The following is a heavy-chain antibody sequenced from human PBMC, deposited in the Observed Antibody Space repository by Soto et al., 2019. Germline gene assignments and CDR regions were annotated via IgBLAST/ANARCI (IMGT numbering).Heavy chain of an antibody. J-gene: IGHJ5*02. CDR1: AGYLGYGGCN. Sequence: CLSYPLFAGYLGYGGCNLSSIRQHPGKGLEWIGYIYYSGSTYYNPSLKSRVTISVDTSKNQFSLKLSSVTAADTAVYYCAIDTRSAFFDPWVQGTQVTV. CDR3: AIDTRSAFFDP. V-gene: IGHV4-31*03. CDR2: IYYSGST. D-gene: IGHD3-3*02.